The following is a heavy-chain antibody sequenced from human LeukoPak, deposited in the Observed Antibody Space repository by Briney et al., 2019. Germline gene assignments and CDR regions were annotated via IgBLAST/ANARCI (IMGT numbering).Heavy chain of an antibody. D-gene: IGHD6-19*01. Sequence: ASVKVSCKASGYRFTVYFMHWVRQAPGKGLEWMGWIDPNRGATNYAQNFQGRVAMTRDTSSNTVYMELSGLTSDDTGIYYCARDQGTEYSSHGGWFDPWGQGTLVTVSS. V-gene: IGHV1-2*02. CDR2: IDPNRGAT. J-gene: IGHJ5*02. CDR1: GYRFTVYF. CDR3: ARDQGTEYSSHGGWFDP.